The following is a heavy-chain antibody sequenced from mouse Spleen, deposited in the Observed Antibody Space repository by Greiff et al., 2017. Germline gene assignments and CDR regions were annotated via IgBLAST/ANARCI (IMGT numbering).Heavy chain of an antibody. CDR3: AREDYRYYFDY. CDR1: GYSITSGYY. Sequence: VQLKQSGPGLVKPSQSLSLTCSVTGYSITSGYYWNWIRQFPGNKLEWMGYISYDGSNNYNPSLKNRISITRDTSKNQFFLKLNSVTTEDTATYYCAREDYRYYFDYWGQGTTLTVSS. CDR2: ISYDGSN. V-gene: IGHV3-6*01. D-gene: IGHD2-14*01. J-gene: IGHJ2*01.